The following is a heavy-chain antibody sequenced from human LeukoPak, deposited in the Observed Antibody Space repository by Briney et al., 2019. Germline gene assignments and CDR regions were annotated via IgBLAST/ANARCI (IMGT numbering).Heavy chain of an antibody. D-gene: IGHD3-10*01. CDR3: ARVYYGSGKGYFQD. Sequence: PEGSLRLSCAASGFTFSSYEMNWVRQAPGKGLEWVSYISSTGSTIYYADSVKGRFTISRDNAKNSLYLQMNSLRAEDTAVYYCARVYYGSGKGYFQDWGQGTLITVSS. J-gene: IGHJ1*01. CDR2: ISSTGSTI. V-gene: IGHV3-48*03. CDR1: GFTFSSYE.